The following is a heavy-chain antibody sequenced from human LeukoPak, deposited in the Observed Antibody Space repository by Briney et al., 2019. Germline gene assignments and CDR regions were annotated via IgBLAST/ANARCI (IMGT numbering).Heavy chain of an antibody. V-gene: IGHV4-39*01. CDR2: IYDSGST. D-gene: IGHD3-22*01. CDR1: GGSIRSSYYY. Sequence: SETLSLTCTVSGGSIRSSYYYWGWIRQPPGKGLEWIGSIYDSGSTYYNPSLKSRVTISVDTSKNQFSLKLNSVTAADTAVYYCARAMIVVVITEGGPSSLDYFDYWGQGTLVTVSS. J-gene: IGHJ4*02. CDR3: ARAMIVVVITEGGPSSLDYFDY.